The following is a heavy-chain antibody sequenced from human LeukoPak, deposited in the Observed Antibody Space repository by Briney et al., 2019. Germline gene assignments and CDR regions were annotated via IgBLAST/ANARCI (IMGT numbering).Heavy chain of an antibody. CDR2: INHSGST. CDR1: GGSFSGYY. V-gene: IGHV4-34*01. Sequence: SETLSLTCAVYGGSFSGYYWSWIRQPPGKGLEWIGEINHSGSTNYNPSLKSRVTISVDTSKNQFSLKLSSVTDADTAVYYCARGLYYDFWSGYYAPYNWFDPWGQGTLVTVSS. CDR3: ARGLYYDFWSGYYAPYNWFDP. J-gene: IGHJ5*02. D-gene: IGHD3-3*01.